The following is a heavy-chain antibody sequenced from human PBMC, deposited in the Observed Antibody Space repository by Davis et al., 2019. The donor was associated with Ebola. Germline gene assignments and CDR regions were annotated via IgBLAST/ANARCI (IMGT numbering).Heavy chain of an antibody. Sequence: PGGSLRLSCAASGFTFSNFAMSWVRQAPGKGLEWVSGITVGGGSTYYADSVKGRFTISRDNSKNTLYLRMSSLRAEDTAVYYCAKDTCSGGSCFSGPGWGQGTLVTVSS. D-gene: IGHD2-15*01. V-gene: IGHV3-23*01. CDR3: AKDTCSGGSCFSGPG. J-gene: IGHJ4*02. CDR2: ITVGGGST. CDR1: GFTFSNFA.